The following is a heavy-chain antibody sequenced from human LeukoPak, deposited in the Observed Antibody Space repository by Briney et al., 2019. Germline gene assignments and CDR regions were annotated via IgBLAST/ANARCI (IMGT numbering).Heavy chain of an antibody. CDR1: GFTASSNY. J-gene: IGHJ4*02. CDR2: ISSSSSYI. V-gene: IGHV3-21*04. CDR3: AKAPATSCRGAYCYPFDY. Sequence: GGSLRLSCAASGFTASSNYMNWVRQAPGKGLEWVSSISSSSSYIYYADSVKGRFTISRDSSKNTLYLQMNSLRAEDAAVYYCAKAPATSCRGAYCYPFDYWGQGTLVTVSS. D-gene: IGHD2-21*01.